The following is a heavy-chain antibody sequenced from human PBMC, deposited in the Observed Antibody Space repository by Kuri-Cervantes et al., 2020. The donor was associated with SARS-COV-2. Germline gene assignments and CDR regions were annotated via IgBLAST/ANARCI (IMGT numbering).Heavy chain of an antibody. CDR3: ATDLRHYDFWSGYYPLGYFQH. D-gene: IGHD3-3*01. CDR2: FDPEDGET. V-gene: IGHV1-24*01. J-gene: IGHJ1*01. Sequence: ASVKVSCKVSGYTLTDLSMHWVRQAPGKGLEWMGGFDPEDGETIYAQKFQGRVTMTEDTSTDTAYMELSSLRSEDTAVYYCATDLRHYDFWSGYYPLGYFQHWGQGTLVTVSS. CDR1: GYTLTDLS.